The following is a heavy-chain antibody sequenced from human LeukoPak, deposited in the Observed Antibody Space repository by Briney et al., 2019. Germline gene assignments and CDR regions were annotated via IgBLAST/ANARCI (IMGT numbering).Heavy chain of an antibody. Sequence: PSQTLSLTCAVSGGSISSGGYSWSWIRQPPGKGLEWIGYIYHSGSTYYNPSLKSRVTISVDRSKNQFSLKLSSVTAADTAVYYCAREVPYYYGDYVWFDPWGQGTLVTVSS. CDR1: GGSISSGGYS. CDR3: AREVPYYYGDYVWFDP. J-gene: IGHJ5*02. CDR2: IYHSGST. D-gene: IGHD4-17*01. V-gene: IGHV4-30-2*01.